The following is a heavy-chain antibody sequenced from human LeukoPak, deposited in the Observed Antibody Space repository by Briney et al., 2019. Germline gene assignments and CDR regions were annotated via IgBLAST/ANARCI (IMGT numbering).Heavy chain of an antibody. J-gene: IGHJ4*02. V-gene: IGHV4-39*01. CDR3: ARLGFFDY. CDR1: GGSISSSSYY. CDR2: IYYSGST. Sequence: SETLSLTCTVSGGSISSSSYYWGWIRQPPGKGLEWIGSIYYSGSTYYNPSLKSRVTISVDTSKNQFSLKLSSVTAADTAVYYYARLGFFDYWGQGTLVTVSS.